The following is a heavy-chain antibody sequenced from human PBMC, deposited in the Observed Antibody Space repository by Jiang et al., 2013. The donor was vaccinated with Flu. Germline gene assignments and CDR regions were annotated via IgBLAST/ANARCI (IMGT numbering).Heavy chain of an antibody. D-gene: IGHD3-22*01. CDR2: ITSSFNT. CDR3: VRGGGSSGYFYY. J-gene: IGHJ4*02. Sequence: TFSDFYMSWIRQTPGKGLEWISYITSSFNTYYADSVKGRFTISRDNAKNSLYLQMNSLRAEDTAVYYCVRGGGSSGYFYYWGQGTVVTVSS. V-gene: IGHV3-11*01. CDR1: TFSDFY.